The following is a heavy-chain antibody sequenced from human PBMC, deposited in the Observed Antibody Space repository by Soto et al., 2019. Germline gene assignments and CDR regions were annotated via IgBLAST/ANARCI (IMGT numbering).Heavy chain of an antibody. V-gene: IGHV4-61*01. CDR2: IYDTGST. J-gene: IGHJ4*02. D-gene: IGHD3-22*01. Sequence: SETLSLTCTVSGGSVSSSSYSWSWVRQPPGKGLEWIGYIYDTGSTNYNPSLKSRVTISVDTSKNQFSLKLSSLTAADTAVYYCARSHSSGYYSGSNFDYWGQGTQVTVSS. CDR3: ARSHSSGYYSGSNFDY. CDR1: GGSVSSSSYS.